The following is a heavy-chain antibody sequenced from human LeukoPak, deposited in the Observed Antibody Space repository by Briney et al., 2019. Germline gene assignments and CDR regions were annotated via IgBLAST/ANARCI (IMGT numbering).Heavy chain of an antibody. D-gene: IGHD3-22*01. Sequence: ASVKVSCKASGYTFTSYGISWVRQAPGQGLEWMGWISAYNGNTNYAQKLQGRVTMTTDTSTSTAYMELRSLRSDDTAVYYCARDLGDYYDSSGYYSNDYWGQGTLVTVSS. CDR1: GYTFTSYG. V-gene: IGHV1-18*01. J-gene: IGHJ4*02. CDR2: ISAYNGNT. CDR3: ARDLGDYYDSSGYYSNDY.